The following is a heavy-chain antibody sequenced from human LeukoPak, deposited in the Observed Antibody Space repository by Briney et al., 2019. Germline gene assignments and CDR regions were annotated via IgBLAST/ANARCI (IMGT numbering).Heavy chain of an antibody. D-gene: IGHD6-25*01. V-gene: IGHV4-59*12. J-gene: IGHJ4*02. Sequence: SETLSLTCTVSGGSISSYYWSWIRQPPGKGLEWIGYIYYSGSTNYNPSLKSRVTISVDTSKNQFPLKLSSVTAADTAVYYCARARAGAFDYWGQGTLVTVSS. CDR2: IYYSGST. CDR1: GGSISSYY. CDR3: ARARAGAFDY.